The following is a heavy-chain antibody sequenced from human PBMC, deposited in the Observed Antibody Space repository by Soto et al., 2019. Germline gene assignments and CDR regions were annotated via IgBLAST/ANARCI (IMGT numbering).Heavy chain of an antibody. CDR3: TGGGPAARLGFDN. CDR1: RYTFTNYV. V-gene: IGHV1-3*01. Sequence: QVHLVQSGADVKKPGASVHVSCKASRYTFTNYVIHWVRLAPGERLEWMGWINAGDGNTRYSQKLQDRGTITMDTYSSTVDMKLTSLTSHDAAVYYCTGGGPAARLGFDNWGQGTLVTASS. D-gene: IGHD6-25*01. CDR2: INAGDGNT. J-gene: IGHJ5*02.